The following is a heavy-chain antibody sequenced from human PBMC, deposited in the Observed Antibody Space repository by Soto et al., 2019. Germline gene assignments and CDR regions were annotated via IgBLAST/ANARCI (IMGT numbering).Heavy chain of an antibody. CDR2: ISGSGGTT. Sequence: GGSLRISCVASGFTFSSYALNWVRQAPGRGLEWVSAISGSGGTTYYADSVKGRFTISRDNSKNTLFLQMNSLRAEDAAIYYCVNSPKVISTTFVYWGQG. CDR3: VNSPKVISTTFVY. D-gene: IGHD3-22*01. CDR1: GFTFSSYA. J-gene: IGHJ4*02. V-gene: IGHV3-23*01.